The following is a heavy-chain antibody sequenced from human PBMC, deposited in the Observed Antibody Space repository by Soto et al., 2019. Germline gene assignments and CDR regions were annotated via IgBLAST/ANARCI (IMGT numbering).Heavy chain of an antibody. CDR2: INGKSGDT. D-gene: IGHD2-2*01. J-gene: IGHJ4*02. V-gene: IGHV1-2*04. Sequence: ASVKVSCKASGYTFTDYYIQWVRQAPGQGLEYIGWINGKSGDTSLARKFQGWVTLTMNASITTAYLDLSRLKSDDTALYYCARFSSSSGFDLWGPGSLVTSPQ. CDR1: GYTFTDYY. CDR3: ARFSSSSGFDL.